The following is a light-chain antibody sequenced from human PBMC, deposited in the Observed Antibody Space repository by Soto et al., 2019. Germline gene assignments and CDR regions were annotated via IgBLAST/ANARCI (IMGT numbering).Light chain of an antibody. CDR3: RQYENYWT. CDR2: DAS. J-gene: IGKJ1*01. CDR1: QHISSW. V-gene: IGKV1-5*01. Sequence: DIQMTQSPPTLSASVGDRVTITCRASQHISSWLAWYHQKPGKAPKLLIYDASNLESGVPSRFSGSGSGTEFTLTISSLQPEDFGIYYCRQYENYWTFGQGTKVEIK.